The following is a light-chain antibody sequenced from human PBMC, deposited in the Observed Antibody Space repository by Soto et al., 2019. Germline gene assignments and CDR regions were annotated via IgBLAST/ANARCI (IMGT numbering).Light chain of an antibody. CDR2: KAS. CDR3: QQYNSWT. CDR1: QSIGNW. V-gene: IGKV1-5*03. Sequence: DIQMPQSPSTLSASVGDRVTISCRASQSIGNWLAWYQQKPGKAPKLLIYKASSLESGVPSRFSGSGSGTEFTLTISSLQPDDFATYYCQQYNSWTFGQGTKVEIK. J-gene: IGKJ1*01.